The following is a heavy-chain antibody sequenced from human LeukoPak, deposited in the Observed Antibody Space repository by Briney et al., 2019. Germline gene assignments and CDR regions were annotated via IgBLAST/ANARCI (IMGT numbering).Heavy chain of an antibody. Sequence: GESLKISCKGSGYSFTSYWIGWVRQMPGKGLEWMGIIYPGDSDTRYSPSFQGQVTISADKSISTAYLQWSSLKASDTAMYYCARQVTVDYGDHNYFHYWGQGTLVTVSS. D-gene: IGHD4-17*01. CDR1: GYSFTSYW. CDR3: ARQVTVDYGDHNYFHY. J-gene: IGHJ4*02. CDR2: IYPGDSDT. V-gene: IGHV5-51*01.